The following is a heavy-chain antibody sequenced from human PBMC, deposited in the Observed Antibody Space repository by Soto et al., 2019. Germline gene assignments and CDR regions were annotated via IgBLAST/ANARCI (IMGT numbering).Heavy chain of an antibody. V-gene: IGHV4-31*03. J-gene: IGHJ6*02. Sequence: PSETLSLTCTVSGGSISSGGYYWSWIRQHPGKGLEWIGYIYYSGSTYYNPSLKSRVTISVDTSKNQFSLKLSSVTAADTAVYYCARDPRNSRTGGYYYYYGMDVWGQGTTVTVSS. D-gene: IGHD7-27*01. CDR2: IYYSGST. CDR1: GGSISSGGYY. CDR3: ARDPRNSRTGGYYYYYGMDV.